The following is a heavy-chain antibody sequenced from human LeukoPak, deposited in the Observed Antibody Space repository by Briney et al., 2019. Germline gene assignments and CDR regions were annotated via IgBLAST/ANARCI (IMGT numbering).Heavy chain of an antibody. J-gene: IGHJ4*02. CDR2: IYSDSRT. CDR3: AKDIYYDSSGYRGYFDY. Sequence: GGSLRLSCAASGFTVSSNYMTWVRQAPGKGLEWVSVIYSDSRTFYPDSVKGRFTISRDISKNTLYLQMNSLRAEDTAVYYCAKDIYYDSSGYRGYFDYWGQGTLVTVSS. D-gene: IGHD3-22*01. CDR1: GFTVSSNY. V-gene: IGHV3-66*01.